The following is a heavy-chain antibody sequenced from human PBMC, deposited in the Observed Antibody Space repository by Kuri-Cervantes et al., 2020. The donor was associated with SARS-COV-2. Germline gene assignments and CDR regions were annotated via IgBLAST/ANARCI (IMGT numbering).Heavy chain of an antibody. CDR1: GGTFSSYA. D-gene: IGHD1-26*01. Sequence: SVKVSCKASGGTFSSYAISWVRQAPGQGLEWMGGIIPIFGTANYAQKFQGRVTITTDESTSTAYMELSSLRSKDTAVYYCARDHSGSNEGYYFDYWGQGTLVTVSS. CDR2: IIPIFGTA. J-gene: IGHJ4*02. CDR3: ARDHSGSNEGYYFDY. V-gene: IGHV1-69*05.